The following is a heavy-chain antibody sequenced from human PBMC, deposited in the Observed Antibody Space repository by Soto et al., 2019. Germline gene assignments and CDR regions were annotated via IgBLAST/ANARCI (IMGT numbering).Heavy chain of an antibody. V-gene: IGHV4-38-2*01. CDR2: IFHSGII. Sequence: SETLSLTCAVSGYSISSGYYWGWIRQPPGKGPEWIGSIFHSGIIYYNPSLKSRFTISRDNAKNSLFLQMNSLSAEDTAVYYCARLTEAVTTFVYWGQGTPVTVSS. D-gene: IGHD3-10*02. J-gene: IGHJ4*02. CDR3: ARLTEAVTTFVY. CDR1: GYSISSGYY.